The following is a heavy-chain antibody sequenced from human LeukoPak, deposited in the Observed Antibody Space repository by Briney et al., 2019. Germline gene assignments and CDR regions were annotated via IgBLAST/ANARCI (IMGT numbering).Heavy chain of an antibody. CDR1: GYTFTNYD. CDR3: ARATYYDFRSGYYPDY. J-gene: IGHJ4*02. V-gene: IGHV1-8*01. Sequence: ASVTVSCQASGYTFTNYDIHWVRQATGKGVEWMGLMNYYSGNKGFAQKFQGRVTMTRISSTSTAYMELSSLRSEDTAVYYCARATYYDFRSGYYPDYWGQGTLVTVSS. D-gene: IGHD3-3*01. CDR2: MNYYSGNK.